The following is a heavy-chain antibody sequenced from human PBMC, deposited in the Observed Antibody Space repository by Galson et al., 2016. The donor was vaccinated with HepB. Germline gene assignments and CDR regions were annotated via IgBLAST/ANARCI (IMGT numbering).Heavy chain of an antibody. D-gene: IGHD5-12*01. CDR2: VNTYPGDA. CDR3: ASRGGYDAFDI. J-gene: IGHJ3*02. V-gene: IGHV1-18*01. CDR1: SDTLSNYG. Sequence: SVKVSCKASSDTLSNYGFSWVRQAPGQGLEWMGGVNTYPGDADYPQRFQDRVTMTTDTSTKTAYMELRSLRSDGTAVYYCASRGGYDAFDIWGQGTMITVSS.